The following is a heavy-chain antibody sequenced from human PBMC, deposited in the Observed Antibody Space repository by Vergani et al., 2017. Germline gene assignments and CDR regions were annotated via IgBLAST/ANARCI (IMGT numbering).Heavy chain of an antibody. D-gene: IGHD6-13*01. CDR2: IYSGGST. J-gene: IGHJ4*02. Sequence: EVQLVETGGGLIQPGGSLRLSCAASGFTVSSNYMSWVRQAPGKGLEWVSVIYSGGSTYYADSVKCRFTISRDNSKNTLYLQMNSRRAEDTAVYYCARASGYSSSWFDYWGQGTLVTVSA. V-gene: IGHV3-53*02. CDR3: ARASGYSSSWFDY. CDR1: GFTVSSNY.